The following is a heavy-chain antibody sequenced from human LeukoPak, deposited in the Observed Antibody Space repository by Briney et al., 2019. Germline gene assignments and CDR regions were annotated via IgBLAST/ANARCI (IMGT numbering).Heavy chain of an antibody. V-gene: IGHV3-66*01. Sequence: GGSLRLSCAASGFTVSSNYISWVRQAPGKGLEWVSVIYSGGSTYYADSVKGRFTISRDNSKDTVYLQINSLRAEDTAVYYCARKRWLQGAFDYWGQGTLVTVSS. J-gene: IGHJ4*02. CDR1: GFTVSSNY. CDR2: IYSGGST. D-gene: IGHD5-24*01. CDR3: ARKRWLQGAFDY.